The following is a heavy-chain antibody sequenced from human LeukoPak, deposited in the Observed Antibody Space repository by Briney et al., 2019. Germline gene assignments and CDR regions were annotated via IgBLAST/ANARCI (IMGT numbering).Heavy chain of an antibody. CDR2: IYHSGST. CDR1: GGSISSSNW. D-gene: IGHD3-10*01. Sequence: SETLSLTCAVSGGSISSSNWWSWVRQPPGKGLEWIGEIYHSGSTNYNPSLKSRVTISVDTSKNQFSLKLSSVTAADTAVYYCARVNTMVRGVIITETHFDYWGQGTLVTVSS. J-gene: IGHJ4*02. CDR3: ARVNTMVRGVIITETHFDY. V-gene: IGHV4-4*02.